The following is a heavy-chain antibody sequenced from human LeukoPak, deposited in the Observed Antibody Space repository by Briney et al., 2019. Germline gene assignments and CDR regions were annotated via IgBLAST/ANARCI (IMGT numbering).Heavy chain of an antibody. V-gene: IGHV3-23*01. CDR1: GFTFNIHG. CDR2: IGPSGDKT. D-gene: IGHD6-19*01. J-gene: IGHJ4*02. CDR3: AKDIDWLAFED. Sequence: GGSLRLSCAASGFTFNIHGMNWVRQAPGKGPEWVSGIGPSGDKTYYADSVKGRFTISRDNSENTVYLQMNSLSVEDTAVYYCAKDIDWLAFEDWGQGTLVTVSS.